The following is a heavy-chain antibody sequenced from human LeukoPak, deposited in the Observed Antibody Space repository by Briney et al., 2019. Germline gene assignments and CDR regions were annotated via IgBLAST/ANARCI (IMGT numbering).Heavy chain of an antibody. J-gene: IGHJ3*02. CDR1: GFTFSSYW. V-gene: IGHV3-7*01. CDR2: IKQDGSEK. D-gene: IGHD2-15*01. CDR3: ARGRYCSGGSCYSAAFDI. Sequence: GGSPRLSCAASGFTFSSYWMSWVRQAPGKGLEWVANIKQDGSEKYYVDSVKGRFTISRDNAKNSLYLQMNSLRAEDTAVYYCARGRYCSGGSCYSAAFDIWGQGTMVTVSS.